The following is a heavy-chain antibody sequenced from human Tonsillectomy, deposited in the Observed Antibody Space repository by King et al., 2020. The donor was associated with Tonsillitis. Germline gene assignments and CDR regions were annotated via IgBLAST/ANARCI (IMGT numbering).Heavy chain of an antibody. J-gene: IGHJ4*02. CDR2: IRGKADGEKT. CDR3: PRLAAYYYDS. Sequence: VQLVESGEGLVQPGRSLRLSCTASGFIFGDYAMGWFRQAPGKGLEYVGFIRGKADGEKTEYDASVKGRFTITRDDSKIITYLQMNSLQTDDTAVYYCPRLAAYYYDSWGQGTLVTVSS. D-gene: IGHD3-9*01. V-gene: IGHV3-49*03. CDR1: GFIFGDYA.